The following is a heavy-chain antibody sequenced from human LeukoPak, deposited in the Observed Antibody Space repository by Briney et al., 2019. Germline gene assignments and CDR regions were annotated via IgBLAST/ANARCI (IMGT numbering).Heavy chain of an antibody. CDR3: ARYYDFWSGPSNRYFDY. Sequence: ASVTVSCKASGYTFTGYYMHWVRQAPGKGLEWMGWINPNSGGTNYAQKFQGRVTMTRDTSISTAYMELSRLRSDDTAVYYCARYYDFWSGPSNRYFDYWGQGTLVTVSS. V-gene: IGHV1-2*02. CDR2: INPNSGGT. D-gene: IGHD3-3*01. J-gene: IGHJ4*02. CDR1: GYTFTGYY.